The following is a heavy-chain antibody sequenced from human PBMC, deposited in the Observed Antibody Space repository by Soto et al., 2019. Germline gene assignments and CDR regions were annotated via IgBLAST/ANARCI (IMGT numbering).Heavy chain of an antibody. J-gene: IGHJ3*02. V-gene: IGHV4-30-4*01. Sequence: NPSETLSLTCTVSGGSISSGDYYWSWIRQPPGKGLEWIGYIYYSGSTYYNPSLKSRVTISVDTSKNQFSLKLSSVTAADTAVYYCARDLWHCSSTSCYTNAFDIWGQGTMVTVSS. D-gene: IGHD2-2*02. CDR2: IYYSGST. CDR3: ARDLWHCSSTSCYTNAFDI. CDR1: GGSISSGDYY.